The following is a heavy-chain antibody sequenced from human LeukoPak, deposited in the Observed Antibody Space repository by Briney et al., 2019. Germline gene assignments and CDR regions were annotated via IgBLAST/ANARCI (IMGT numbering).Heavy chain of an antibody. Sequence: PGGSLRLSCAASGFTFSDYAMHWVRQAPGKELEYVSAISSNGGSIHYANSVKGRFTISRDNSKNTLYLQMDSLRAEDTAVYYCVRGRGYCSGGRCYPHYFDYWGQGTLVTVSS. J-gene: IGHJ4*02. CDR2: ISSNGGSI. D-gene: IGHD2-15*01. V-gene: IGHV3-64*01. CDR1: GFTFSDYA. CDR3: VRGRGYCSGGRCYPHYFDY.